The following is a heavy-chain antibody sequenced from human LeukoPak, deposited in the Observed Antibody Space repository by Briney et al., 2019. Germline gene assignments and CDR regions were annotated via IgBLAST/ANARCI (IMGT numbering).Heavy chain of an antibody. CDR1: GDPFSRNH. CDR3: ARTTAEAGREAAFDI. CDR2: VYYGGSFYNGGRT. J-gene: IGHJ3*02. Sequence: SETLSLTCTVSGDPFSRNHWSWIRQPPGKGLEWIGYVYYGGSFYNGGRTNYNPPLKQRDTISVATSKNQFSLKLASVTASDTAAYYCARTTAEAGREAAFDIWGHGTMVTVSS. D-gene: IGHD6-13*01. V-gene: IGHV4-59*01.